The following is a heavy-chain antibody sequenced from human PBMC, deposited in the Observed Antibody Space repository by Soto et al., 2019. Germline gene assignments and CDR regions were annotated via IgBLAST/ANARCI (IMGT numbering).Heavy chain of an antibody. CDR2: ISYDGSNK. V-gene: IGHV3-30*18. CDR1: GFTFSSYG. CDR3: AKDPFPISVSYPGY. Sequence: QVQLVESGGGVVQPGRSLRLSCAASGFTFSSYGMHWVRQAPGKGLEWVAVISYDGSNKYYADSVKGRFTISRDNSKITLYLQMDSLRAEDTAVYYCAKDPFPISVSYPGYWGQGTLVTVSS. D-gene: IGHD1-26*01. J-gene: IGHJ4*02.